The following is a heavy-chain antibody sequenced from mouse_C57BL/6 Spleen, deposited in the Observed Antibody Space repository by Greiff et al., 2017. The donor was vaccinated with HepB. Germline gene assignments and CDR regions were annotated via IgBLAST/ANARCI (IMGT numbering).Heavy chain of an antibody. J-gene: IGHJ3*01. CDR3: ARRSSSYGFAY. CDR1: GFTFSDYG. V-gene: IGHV5-17*01. Sequence: EVKLVESGGGLVKPGGSLKLSCAASGFTFSDYGMHWVRQAPEKGLEWVAYISSGSSTIYYADTVKGRFTISRDNAKNTLFLQMTSLRSEDTAMYYCARRSSSYGFAYWGQGTLVTVSA. D-gene: IGHD1-1*01. CDR2: ISSGSSTI.